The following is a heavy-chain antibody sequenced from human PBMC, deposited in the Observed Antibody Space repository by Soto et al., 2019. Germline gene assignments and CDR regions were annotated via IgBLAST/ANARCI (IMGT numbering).Heavy chain of an antibody. CDR2: IDPSDSYT. CDR3: ARLAFSYYDSSGTRGAFDI. CDR1: GYSFTSYW. J-gene: IGHJ3*02. D-gene: IGHD3-22*01. V-gene: IGHV5-10-1*01. Sequence: PGESLKISCKGSGYSFTSYWISWVRQMPGKGLEWMGRIDPSDSYTNYSPSFQGHVTISADKSISTAYLQWSSLKASDTAMYYCARLAFSYYDSSGTRGAFDIWGQGTMVTVSS.